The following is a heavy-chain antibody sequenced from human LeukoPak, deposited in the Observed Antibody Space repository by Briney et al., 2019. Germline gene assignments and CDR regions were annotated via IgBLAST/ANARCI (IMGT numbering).Heavy chain of an antibody. Sequence: SEALSLTCTVSGGSISSSSYYWGWIRQPPGKGLEWIGSIYYSGSTYYNPSLKSRVTISVDTSKNQFSLKLSSVTAADTAVYYCGGLHPVDPWGQGTLVTVSS. D-gene: IGHD5-24*01. CDR3: GGLHPVDP. CDR1: GGSISSSSYY. V-gene: IGHV4-39*07. CDR2: IYYSGST. J-gene: IGHJ5*02.